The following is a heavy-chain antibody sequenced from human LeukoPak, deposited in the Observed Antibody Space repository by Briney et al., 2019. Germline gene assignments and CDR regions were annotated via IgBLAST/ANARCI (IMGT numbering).Heavy chain of an antibody. CDR3: AAGPAGNGHLSSY. D-gene: IGHD1-1*01. J-gene: IGHJ4*02. CDR2: INFDGSTT. Sequence: PGGSLRLSCAASGFTFSSHWMHWVRQAPGKGLVWVSRINFDGSTTSYADSVKGRFTISRDNAKNTLHLQMNSLRAEDTAVYYCAAGPAGNGHLSSYWGQGTRVTVSS. V-gene: IGHV3-74*01. CDR1: GFTFSSHW.